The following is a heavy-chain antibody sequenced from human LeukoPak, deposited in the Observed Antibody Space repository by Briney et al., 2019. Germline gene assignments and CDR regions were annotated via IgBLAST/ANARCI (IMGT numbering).Heavy chain of an antibody. D-gene: IGHD6-19*01. Sequence: PGGSLRLSCAASGFTFSSYAMHWVRQAPGKGLEWVAVISYEGSNKYYADSVKGRFTISRDNSKNTLYLQMNSLRAEDTAVYYCARDEQWLGDYWGQGTLVTVSS. V-gene: IGHV3-30-3*01. CDR3: ARDEQWLGDY. J-gene: IGHJ4*02. CDR2: ISYEGSNK. CDR1: GFTFSSYA.